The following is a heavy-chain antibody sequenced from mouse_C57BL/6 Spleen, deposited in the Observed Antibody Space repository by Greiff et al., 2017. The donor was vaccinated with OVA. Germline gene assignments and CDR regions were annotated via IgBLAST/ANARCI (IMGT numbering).Heavy chain of an antibody. J-gene: IGHJ4*01. CDR1: GFTFSNYW. Sequence: EVKVEESGGGLVQPGGSMKLSCVASGFTFSNYWMNWVRQSPEKGLEWVAQIRLKSDNYATHYAESVKGRFTISRDDSESSVYLQINTLRAEDTGIYYVTGRGTTVIAKGYYAMDYWGQGTSVTVSS. CDR2: IRLKSDNYAT. D-gene: IGHD1-1*01. CDR3: TGRGTTVIAKGYYAMDY. V-gene: IGHV6-3*01.